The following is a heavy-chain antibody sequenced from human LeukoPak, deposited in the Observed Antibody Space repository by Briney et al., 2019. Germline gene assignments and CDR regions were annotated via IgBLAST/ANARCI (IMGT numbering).Heavy chain of an antibody. CDR2: IYYSGST. V-gene: IGHV4-39*07. CDR3: ARGPSLYDSSGFHFDY. D-gene: IGHD3-22*01. CDR1: GGSISSSSYY. J-gene: IGHJ4*02. Sequence: PSETLSLTCTVSGGSISSSSYYWGWIRQPPGKGLEWIGSIYYSGSTNYNPSLKSRVTISVDTSKSQFSLKLSSVTAADTAVYYCARGPSLYDSSGFHFDYWGQGTLVTVSS.